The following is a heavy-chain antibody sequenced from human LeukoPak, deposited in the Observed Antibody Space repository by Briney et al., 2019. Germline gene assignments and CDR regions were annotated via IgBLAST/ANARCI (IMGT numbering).Heavy chain of an antibody. CDR3: ARATYYDILTGYPHYYYGMDV. CDR2: IKQDGSEK. J-gene: IGHJ6*02. D-gene: IGHD3-9*01. CDR1: GFTFSSYW. V-gene: IGHV3-7*01. Sequence: PGGSLRLSCAASGFTFSSYWMSWVRQAPGKGLEGVANIKQDGSEKYYVDSVKGRFTISRDNAKNSLYLQMNSLRAEDTAVYYCARATYYDILTGYPHYYYGMDVWGQGTTVTVSS.